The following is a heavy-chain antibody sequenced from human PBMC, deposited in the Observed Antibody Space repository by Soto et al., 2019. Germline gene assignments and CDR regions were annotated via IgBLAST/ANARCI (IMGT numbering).Heavy chain of an antibody. CDR2: ISYHGINK. V-gene: IGHV3-30*18. CDR3: GKYSDYGDHRDWFDP. J-gene: IGHJ5*02. D-gene: IGHD4-17*01. Sequence: QVQLVESGGGVVYPGRFLRLSCTASGFSFSSYGMHWVRQAPGKGLEWVAVISYHGINKYYADSVNGRFTISRDNSKNTLFLQMNSLRVEDTAVYYCGKYSDYGDHRDWFDPWGQGTLVTVSS. CDR1: GFSFSSYG.